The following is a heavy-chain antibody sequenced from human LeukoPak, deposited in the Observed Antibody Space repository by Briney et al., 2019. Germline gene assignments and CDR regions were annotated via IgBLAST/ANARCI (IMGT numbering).Heavy chain of an antibody. CDR2: IYYSGGT. V-gene: IGHV4-61*01. CDR3: ARDRDDSGWYYYGMDV. CDR1: GGSVSSGSYY. D-gene: IGHD6-19*01. J-gene: IGHJ6*02. Sequence: PSETLSLTCTVSGGSVSSGSYYWSWIRQPPGKGLEWVGYIYYSGGTNYNPSLKSRVTISVDTSKNQFSVKLSSVTAADTAVYYCARDRDDSGWYYYGMDVWGQGTTVTVSS.